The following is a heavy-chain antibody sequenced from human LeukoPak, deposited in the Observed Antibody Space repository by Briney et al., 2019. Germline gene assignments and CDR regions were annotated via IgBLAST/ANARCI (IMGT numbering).Heavy chain of an antibody. Sequence: GGSLRLSCAASGVTFSSYWMNWVRQAPGKGLVWVSRINTDGSSTSYADSVKGRFTISRDNAKNTLYLQMNSLRAEDMAVYYCAREEHYCSSWYPWYFDLWGRGTLVTVSS. CDR3: AREEHYCSSWYPWYFDL. J-gene: IGHJ2*01. CDR1: GVTFSSYW. CDR2: INTDGSST. D-gene: IGHD6-13*01. V-gene: IGHV3-74*01.